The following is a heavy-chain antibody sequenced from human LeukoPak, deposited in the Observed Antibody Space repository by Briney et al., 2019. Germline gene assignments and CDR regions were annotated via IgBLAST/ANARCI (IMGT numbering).Heavy chain of an antibody. V-gene: IGHV4-59*01. Sequence: SETLSLTCSVSDGSINSYYWNWIRRPPGKGLEWIGYTYYNGNTNYSPSLKSRVTMSVDTSKNLFSLKVSSVTAADTAVYYCARGRSNYFGMDVWGQGTTVTVSS. CDR3: ARGRSNYFGMDV. CDR1: DGSINSYY. J-gene: IGHJ6*02. CDR2: TYYNGNT. D-gene: IGHD1-26*01.